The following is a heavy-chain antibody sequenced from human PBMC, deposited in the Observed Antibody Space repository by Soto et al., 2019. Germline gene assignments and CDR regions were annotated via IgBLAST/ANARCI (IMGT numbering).Heavy chain of an antibody. D-gene: IGHD7-27*01. CDR1: GDSMSTFY. Sequence: ASETLSLTCTVSGDSMSTFYWNWIRQSAEKGLEWIRRISATGTTTYIPSLKSRITLSVDTSKNEFSLNLKFVTAADTAVYFCARDQSGDDDFRGQGTLVTVSS. CDR2: ISATGTT. CDR3: ARDQSGDDDF. J-gene: IGHJ4*03. V-gene: IGHV4-4*07.